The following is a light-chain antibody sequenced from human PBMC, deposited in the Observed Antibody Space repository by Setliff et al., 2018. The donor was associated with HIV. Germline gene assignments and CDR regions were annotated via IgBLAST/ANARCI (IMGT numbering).Light chain of an antibody. CDR3: CSYTSSTTYV. CDR2: EVN. V-gene: IGLV2-23*02. J-gene: IGLJ1*01. CDR1: RSDIGTYDL. Sequence: QSALTQPASVSGSPGQSSTISCTGTRSDIGTYDLVSWYRQYPGKAPKLIIYEVNRRPAGVSDRLSGSKSGNTASLIISGLRAEDEATYYCCSYTSSTTYVFGTGTKVTVL.